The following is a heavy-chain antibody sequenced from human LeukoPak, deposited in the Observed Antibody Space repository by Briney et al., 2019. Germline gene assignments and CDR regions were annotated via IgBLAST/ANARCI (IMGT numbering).Heavy chain of an antibody. D-gene: IGHD2-15*01. CDR1: GFTFSSYG. CDR3: AKSARRYCSGGSCYYFDY. CDR2: IRYDGSNK. J-gene: IGHJ4*02. Sequence: PGGSLRLSCAASGFTFSSYGMHWVRQAPGKGLEWVAFIRYDGSNKYYADSVKGRFTISRDNSKNTLYLQMNSLRAEDPAVYYCAKSARRYCSGGSCYYFDYWGQGTLVTVSS. V-gene: IGHV3-30*02.